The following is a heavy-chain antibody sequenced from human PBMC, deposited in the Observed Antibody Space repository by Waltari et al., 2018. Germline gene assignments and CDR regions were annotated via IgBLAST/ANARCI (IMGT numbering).Heavy chain of an antibody. CDR3: ARDARDWESITNSYFDS. CDR2: VDHSGSA. D-gene: IGHD2-21*01. Sequence: QVQLQQWGAGLLEPSETLSLTCAISNGPFNGYYWSWIRQPPGKGLEWIGEVDHSGSANYSPSLKSRATISFNTSQKQFSLTLTTVTAADTAEYYCARDARDWESITNSYFDSWGQGTRVAVSS. V-gene: IGHV4-34*01. CDR1: NGPFNGYY. J-gene: IGHJ4*02.